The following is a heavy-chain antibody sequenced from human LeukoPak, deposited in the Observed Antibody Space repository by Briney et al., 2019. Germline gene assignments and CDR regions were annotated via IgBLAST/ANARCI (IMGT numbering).Heavy chain of an antibody. V-gene: IGHV1-46*01. CDR1: GYTFTSYY. D-gene: IGHD3-3*01. Sequence: ASVKVSCKASGYTFTSYYMHWVRQAPGQGFEWMGIINPSGGSTSYAQKFQGRVTMTRDTSTSTVYMELSSLRSEDTAVYYCARGGTLITIFGVVINRPTTFDYWGQGTLVTVSS. CDR2: INPSGGST. J-gene: IGHJ4*02. CDR3: ARGGTLITIFGVVINRPTTFDY.